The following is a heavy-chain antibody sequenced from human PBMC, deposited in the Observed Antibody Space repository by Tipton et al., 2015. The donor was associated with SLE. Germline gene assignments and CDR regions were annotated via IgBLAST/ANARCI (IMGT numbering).Heavy chain of an antibody. CDR1: GGSINNYY. J-gene: IGHJ4*02. V-gene: IGHV4-34*01. CDR3: ARDHPIMTTVTS. Sequence: TLSLTCTVSGGSINNYYWSWIRQPPGKGLEWIAEINHRGDTNHNPSLKSRVTISVDTSKNQFSLKLSSVTAADTAVYYCARDHPIMTTVTSWGQGTLVTVSS. CDR2: INHRGDT. D-gene: IGHD4-17*01.